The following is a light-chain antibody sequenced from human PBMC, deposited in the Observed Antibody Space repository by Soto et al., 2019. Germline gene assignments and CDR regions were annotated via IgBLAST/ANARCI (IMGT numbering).Light chain of an antibody. J-gene: IGKJ2*01. V-gene: IGKV2-28*01. CDR1: QSLLASNGNTY. CDR2: LVS. Sequence: DIVMTQSPLSLPVTPGEPASISCRSSQSLLASNGNTYLHWYLQKPGQSPQLLIYLVSNRASGVPDRFSGSGSGTDFTLKISRVEAEDVGVYYCMQALQNPYTFGQGTKLEIK. CDR3: MQALQNPYT.